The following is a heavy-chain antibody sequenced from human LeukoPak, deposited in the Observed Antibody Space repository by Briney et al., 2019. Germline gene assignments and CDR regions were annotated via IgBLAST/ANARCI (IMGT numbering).Heavy chain of an antibody. Sequence: ASVKASCKASGYTFTGYYMHWVRQAPGQGLEWMGWINPNSGGTNYAQKFQGRVTMTRDTSISTAYMELSRLRSDDTAVYYCARDYDFWSGYHYMDVWGKGTTVTVSS. D-gene: IGHD3-3*01. V-gene: IGHV1-2*02. J-gene: IGHJ6*03. CDR1: GYTFTGYY. CDR2: INPNSGGT. CDR3: ARDYDFWSGYHYMDV.